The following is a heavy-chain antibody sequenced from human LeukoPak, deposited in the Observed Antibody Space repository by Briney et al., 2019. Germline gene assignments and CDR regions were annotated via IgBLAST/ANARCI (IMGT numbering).Heavy chain of an antibody. V-gene: IGHV4-39*01. D-gene: IGHD6-13*01. CDR2: IYYSGST. CDR3: ARRGAAAGTSFDY. CDR1: GGSISSSTHY. J-gene: IGHJ4*02. Sequence: SETLSLTCTVSGGSISSSTHYWGWMRQPPGKGLEWIASIYYSGSTYYNPSLKSRVTISVGTSKNQFSLKLSSVTAADTAVYYCARRGAAAGTSFDYWGQGTLVTVSS.